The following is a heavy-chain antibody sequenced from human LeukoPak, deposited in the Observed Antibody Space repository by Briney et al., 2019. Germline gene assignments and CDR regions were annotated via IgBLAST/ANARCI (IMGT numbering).Heavy chain of an antibody. D-gene: IGHD1-1*01. CDR1: GFTFSKYG. CDR3: ATPSVHPEAFDI. Sequence: GGSLRLSCAASGFTFSKYGMHWVRQAPGKGLVWVSRINSDGSSTSYADSVKGRFTISRDNAKSTLYLQMNSLRAEDTAVYYCATPSVHPEAFDIWGQGTMVTVSS. CDR2: INSDGSST. J-gene: IGHJ3*02. V-gene: IGHV3-74*01.